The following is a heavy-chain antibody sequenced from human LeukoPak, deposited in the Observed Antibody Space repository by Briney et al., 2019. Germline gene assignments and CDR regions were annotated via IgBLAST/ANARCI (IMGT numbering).Heavy chain of an antibody. Sequence: SETLSLTCTVPGYSISSGYYWGWIRQPPGKGLEWIGSIYYSGSTYYNPSLKSRVTISVDTSKNQFSLKLSSVTAADTAVYYCARDFGIAAAGTVYFDYWGQGTLVTVSS. D-gene: IGHD6-13*01. CDR3: ARDFGIAAAGTVYFDY. CDR2: IYYSGST. CDR1: GYSISSGYY. V-gene: IGHV4-38-2*02. J-gene: IGHJ4*02.